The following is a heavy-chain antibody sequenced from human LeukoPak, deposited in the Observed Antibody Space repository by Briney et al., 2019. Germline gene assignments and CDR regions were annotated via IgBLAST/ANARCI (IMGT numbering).Heavy chain of an antibody. CDR1: AASITTQY. Sequence: SETLSLTCTISAASITTQYWTWIRQPPGKGLEWIGYVYYSGHTNYNPSFESRLTISLDTSKKRVSLKLTSVTAADTAVYYCARGMARFDPWGQGTLVTVSS. CDR2: VYYSGHT. CDR3: ARGMARFDP. V-gene: IGHV4-59*11. J-gene: IGHJ5*02. D-gene: IGHD6-13*01.